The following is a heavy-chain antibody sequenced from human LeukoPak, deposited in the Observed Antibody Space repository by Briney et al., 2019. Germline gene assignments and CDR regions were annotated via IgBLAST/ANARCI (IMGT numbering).Heavy chain of an antibody. CDR2: ISKNGGTI. CDR3: ARDFGIVDNGFDY. V-gene: IGHV3-48*03. D-gene: IGHD5-12*01. Sequence: GGSLRLSCAASGFPFSSFEMNWVRQAPGQGLEWISYISKNGGTIYYADSVKGRFTISRDNAKNSLYLQMNSLRVEDTAVYYCARDFGIVDNGFDYWGQGALVTVSS. CDR1: GFPFSSFE. J-gene: IGHJ4*02.